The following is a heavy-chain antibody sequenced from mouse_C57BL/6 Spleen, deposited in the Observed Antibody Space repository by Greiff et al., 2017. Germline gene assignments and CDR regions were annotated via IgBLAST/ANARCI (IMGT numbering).Heavy chain of an antibody. CDR3: TGHGRSYGDFDV. V-gene: IGHV1-15*01. D-gene: IGHD1-1*01. CDR1: GYTFTDYE. CDR2: IDPETGGT. Sequence: VQLQQSGAELVRPGASVTLSCKASGYTFTDYEMHWVKQTPVHGLEWIGAIDPETGGTAYNQKFKGKAILTADKSSSTAYMELRSLTSEDSAVYYCTGHGRSYGDFDVWGTGTTVTVSS. J-gene: IGHJ1*03.